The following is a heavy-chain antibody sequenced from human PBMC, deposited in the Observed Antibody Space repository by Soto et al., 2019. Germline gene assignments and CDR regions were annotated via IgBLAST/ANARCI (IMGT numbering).Heavy chain of an antibody. D-gene: IGHD6-13*01. J-gene: IGHJ4*02. Sequence: ASVKVSCKASGYTFTSYDINWVRQATGQGLEWMGWMNPNSGNTGYAQKFQGRVTMTRNTSISTAYMELSSLRSEDTAVYYCARGLGQQLPSDYWGQGTLVTVSS. CDR2: MNPNSGNT. CDR1: GYTFTSYD. CDR3: ARGLGQQLPSDY. V-gene: IGHV1-8*01.